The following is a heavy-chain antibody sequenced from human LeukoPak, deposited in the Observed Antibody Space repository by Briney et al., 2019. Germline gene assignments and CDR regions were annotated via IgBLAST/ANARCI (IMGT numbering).Heavy chain of an antibody. J-gene: IGHJ4*02. CDR2: INWNGGST. D-gene: IGHD6-13*01. V-gene: IGHV3-20*04. CDR3: AKKGSRTIATGGFDC. Sequence: PGGSLRLSCAASGFTFDDYGMSWVRQAPGKGLEWVSGINWNGGSTGYADSVKGRFTISRDSSKNTLDLQMNSLRAEDTAVYYCAKKGSRTIATGGFDCWGQGTLVIVSS. CDR1: GFTFDDYG.